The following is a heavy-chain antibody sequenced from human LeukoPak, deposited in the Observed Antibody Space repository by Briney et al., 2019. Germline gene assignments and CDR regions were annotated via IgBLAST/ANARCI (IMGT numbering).Heavy chain of an antibody. CDR1: GGSISSGSYF. J-gene: IGHJ3*02. V-gene: IGHV4-61*02. D-gene: IGHD5-24*01. CDR3: AMRRVEMATIYAFDI. CDR2: VYTSGST. Sequence: SQTLSLTCTVSGGSISSGSYFWSWIRQTAGKGLEWIGRVYTSGSTNYNPSLKSRVTISVDTSKNQFSLKLSSVTAADTAVYYCAMRRVEMATIYAFDIWGQGTMVTVSS.